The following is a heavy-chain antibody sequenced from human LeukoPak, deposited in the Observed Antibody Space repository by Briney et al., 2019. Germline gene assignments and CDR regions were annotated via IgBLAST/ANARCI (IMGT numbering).Heavy chain of an antibody. Sequence: GGSLRLSCAASGFTFRSYAINWVRQAPGKGLEWVAVIWYDGSNKYYADSVKGRFTISRDNSKNTLYLQMNSLRAEDTAVYYCARDWSDVFDYWGQGTLVTVSS. CDR2: IWYDGSNK. CDR1: GFTFRSYA. V-gene: IGHV3-33*08. CDR3: ARDWSDVFDY. J-gene: IGHJ4*02.